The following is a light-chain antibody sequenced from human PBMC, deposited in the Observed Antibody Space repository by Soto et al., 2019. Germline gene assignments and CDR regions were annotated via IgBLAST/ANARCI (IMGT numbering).Light chain of an antibody. Sequence: QSVLTQPASVSGSPGQSITISCTGTSSDVGGYNYVSWYQQHPGKAPKLMIYEVSYRPSGVSNRFYGSKSGNTASLTISGLQAEDEADYYCTSYTTSSSLDVVFGGGTKLTVL. CDR1: SSDVGGYNY. CDR3: TSYTTSSSLDVV. CDR2: EVS. J-gene: IGLJ2*01. V-gene: IGLV2-14*01.